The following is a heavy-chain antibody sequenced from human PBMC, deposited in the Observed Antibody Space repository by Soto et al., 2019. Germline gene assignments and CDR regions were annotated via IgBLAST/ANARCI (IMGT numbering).Heavy chain of an antibody. V-gene: IGHV4-34*01. D-gene: IGHD6-19*01. CDR3: ARRRRKGVAGILPGYFDY. CDR2: INHSGST. CDR1: GGSFSGYY. J-gene: IGHJ4*02. Sequence: NPSETLSLTCAVYGGSFSGYYWSWIRQPPGKGLEWIGEINHSGSTNYNPSLKSRVTISVDTSKNQFSLKLSSVTAADTPVYYCARRRRKGVAGILPGYFDYWGQGNLVTVSS.